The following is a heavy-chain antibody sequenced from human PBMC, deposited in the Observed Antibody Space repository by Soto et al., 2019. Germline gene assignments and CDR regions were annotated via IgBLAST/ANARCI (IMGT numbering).Heavy chain of an antibody. CDR2: MNPNSGNT. CDR3: AMLKSTYYYDSSGYRSWSYYGMDV. J-gene: IGHJ6*02. V-gene: IGHV1-8*01. D-gene: IGHD3-22*01. CDR1: GYTFTSYD. Sequence: ASVKVSCKASGYTFTSYDINWVRKATGQGLEWMGWMNPNSGNTGYAQKFQGRVTMTRNTSISTAYMELSSLRSEDTAVYYCAMLKSTYYYDSSGYRSWSYYGMDVWGQGTTVTVSS.